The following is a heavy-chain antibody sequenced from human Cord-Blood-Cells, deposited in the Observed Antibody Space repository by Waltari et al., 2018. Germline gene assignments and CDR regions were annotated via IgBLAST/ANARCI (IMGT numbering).Heavy chain of an antibody. J-gene: IGHJ4*02. CDR1: GFTFSGSA. Sequence: EVQLVESGGGLVKPGGSLTLPCAGSGFTFSGSARHWVRQASGKGLGWVGRIRSKANSYATAYAASVKGRFTISRDDSKNTAYLQMNSLKTEDTAVYYCTRRTWYYFDYWGQGTLVTVSS. D-gene: IGHD2-8*02. CDR2: IRSKANSYAT. V-gene: IGHV3-73*02. CDR3: TRRTWYYFDY.